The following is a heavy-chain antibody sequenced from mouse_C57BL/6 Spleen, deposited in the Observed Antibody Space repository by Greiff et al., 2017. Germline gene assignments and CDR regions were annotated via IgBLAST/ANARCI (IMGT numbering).Heavy chain of an antibody. J-gene: IGHJ1*03. V-gene: IGHV1-52*01. CDR2: IDPSDSET. Sequence: VQLQQPGAELVRPGSSVKLSCKASGYTFTSYWMHWVKQRPIQGLEWIGNIDPSDSETHYNQKFKDKATLTVDNSSSTAYMQLSSLTSEDSAVYYCARRIDYYGSRNYYWYFDVWGTGTTVTVSS. CDR1: GYTFTSYW. D-gene: IGHD1-1*01. CDR3: ARRIDYYGSRNYYWYFDV.